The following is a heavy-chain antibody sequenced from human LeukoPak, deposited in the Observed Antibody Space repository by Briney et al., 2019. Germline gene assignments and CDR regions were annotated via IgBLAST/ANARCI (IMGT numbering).Heavy chain of an antibody. J-gene: IGHJ4*02. CDR1: GVAISAYY. CDR3: ARRGRNSSGWQDYL. Sequence: SETLSLTCTVSGVAISAYYWSWIRQPPGKGLEWIANIYHTGVTNYNPSLSSRVTISIDTAKNQFSLKLTSVTAQDRPVYYCARRGRNSSGWQDYLWGQGTLVTVSS. V-gene: IGHV4-59*01. D-gene: IGHD6-25*01. CDR2: IYHTGVT.